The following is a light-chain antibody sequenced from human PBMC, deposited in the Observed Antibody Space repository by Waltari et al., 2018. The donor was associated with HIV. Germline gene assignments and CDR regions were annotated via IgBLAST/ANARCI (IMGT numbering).Light chain of an antibody. CDR2: SNN. Sequence: QSVLPQPPSASGTPGQRVTISCSGRTSNTGSNTVHWYQQLPGTAPKLLIYSNNQRPSGVPDRFSGSKSGTSASLAISGLQSEDEADYYCAAWHDSLNGSWVFGGGTKLTVL. J-gene: IGLJ3*02. CDR1: TSNTGSNT. CDR3: AAWHDSLNGSWV. V-gene: IGLV1-44*01.